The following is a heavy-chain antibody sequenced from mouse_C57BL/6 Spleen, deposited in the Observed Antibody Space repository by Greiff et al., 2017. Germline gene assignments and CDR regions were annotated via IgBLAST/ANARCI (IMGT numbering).Heavy chain of an antibody. CDR3: ARGSGYYSSVFDY. Sequence: VQLQQSGPVLVKPGASVKMSCKASGYTFTDYYMHWVKQSPGQSLEWIGVINPYNGGTSYNQKFKGKATLTVDKSSSTAYMELNSLTSEDSAVYYCARGSGYYSSVFDYWGRSTTLAVAS. CDR1: GYTFTDYY. V-gene: IGHV1-19*01. CDR2: INPYNGGT. J-gene: IGHJ2*01. D-gene: IGHD2-5*01.